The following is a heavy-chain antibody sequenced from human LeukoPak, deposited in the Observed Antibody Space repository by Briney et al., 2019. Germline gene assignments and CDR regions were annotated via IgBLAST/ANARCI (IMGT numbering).Heavy chain of an antibody. CDR1: GYSISSGYY. CDR2: IYHSGST. J-gene: IGHJ4*02. Sequence: SETLSLTCTVSGYSISSGYYWSWIRQPPGKGLEWIGEIYHSGSTNYNPSLKSRVTISVDTSKNQFSLKLSSVTAADTAVYYCARYSYCGGDCLVNYWGQGTLVTVSS. D-gene: IGHD2-21*02. V-gene: IGHV4-38-2*02. CDR3: ARYSYCGGDCLVNY.